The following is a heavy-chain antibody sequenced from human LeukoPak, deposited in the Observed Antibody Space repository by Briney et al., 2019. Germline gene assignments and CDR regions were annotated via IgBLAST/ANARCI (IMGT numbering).Heavy chain of an antibody. J-gene: IGHJ4*02. CDR2: IYTSGST. CDR3: ARGQKYRNGYTVTELGSGYFDY. D-gene: IGHD5-18*01. V-gene: IGHV4-61*02. CDR1: GGSISSNSYY. Sequence: SQTLSLTCTVSGGSISSNSYYWSWIRQPPGKGLEWIGRIYTSGSTNYNPSLKSRVTMSVDTSKNQFSLTLSSVTAADTAVYYCARGQKYRNGYTVTELGSGYFDYWGQGTLVTVSS.